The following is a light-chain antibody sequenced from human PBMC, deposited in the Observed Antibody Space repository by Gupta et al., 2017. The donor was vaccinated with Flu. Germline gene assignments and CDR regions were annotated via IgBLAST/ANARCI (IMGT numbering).Light chain of an antibody. Sequence: VGDRVTSTGRASQSISSWLAWYQQKPGKAPKLLIYKASSLESGVPSRFSGSGSGTEFTLTISSLQPDDFATYYCQQYNSPWTFGQGTKVEIK. V-gene: IGKV1-5*03. J-gene: IGKJ1*01. CDR1: QSISSW. CDR2: KAS. CDR3: QQYNSPWT.